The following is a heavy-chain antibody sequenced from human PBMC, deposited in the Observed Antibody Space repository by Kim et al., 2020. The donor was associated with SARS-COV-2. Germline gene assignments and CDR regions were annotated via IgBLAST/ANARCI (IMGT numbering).Heavy chain of an antibody. D-gene: IGHD3-16*02. CDR3: AKYGYDYVWGSYRYGAGRLGRPSYGMDV. CDR1: GFTFDDYA. V-gene: IGHV3-9*01. CDR2: ISWNSGSI. J-gene: IGHJ6*02. Sequence: GGSLRLSCAASGFTFDDYAMHWVRQAPGKGLEWVSGISWNSGSIGYADSVKGRFTISRDNAKNSLYLQMNSLRAEDTALYYCAKYGYDYVWGSYRYGAGRLGRPSYGMDVWGQGTTVTVSS.